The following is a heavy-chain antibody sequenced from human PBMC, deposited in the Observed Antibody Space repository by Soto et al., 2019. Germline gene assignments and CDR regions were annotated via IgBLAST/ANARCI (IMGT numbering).Heavy chain of an antibody. V-gene: IGHV4-30-4*01. CDR2: IYYSGST. CDR3: ARELNGGAFDY. CDR1: GGSISSGDYY. J-gene: IGHJ4*02. Sequence: NPSETLSLTCTVSGGSISSGDYYWSWIRQPPGKGLEWIGYIYYSGSTYYNPSLKSRVTISVDTSKNQFSLKLSSVTAADTAVYYCARELNGGAFDYWGQGTLVTVSS. D-gene: IGHD4-17*01.